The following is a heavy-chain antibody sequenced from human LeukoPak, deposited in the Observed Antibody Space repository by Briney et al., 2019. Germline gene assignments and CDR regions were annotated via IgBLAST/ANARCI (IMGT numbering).Heavy chain of an antibody. CDR1: GGSISRYY. V-gene: IGHV4-59*01. J-gene: IGHJ3*02. CDR3: ARNAGIDYGDYVVDI. CDR2: IYYRGST. D-gene: IGHD4-17*01. Sequence: SETLSLACTVAGGSISRYYWSWIRQPPGKGLGWIGYIYYRGSTNYNPSLTSRVTISVDTSKNQFSMKLSSVTAADTAVYYCARNAGIDYGDYVVDIWGQGTMVTVSS.